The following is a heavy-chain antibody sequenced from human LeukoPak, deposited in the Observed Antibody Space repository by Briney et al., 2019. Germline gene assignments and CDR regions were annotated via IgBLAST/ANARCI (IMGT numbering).Heavy chain of an antibody. Sequence: ASVKVSCKASGYTFTSYDINWVRQATGQGLEWMGWMNPNSSNTGYAQKFQATVTTTTNTSITTAYMELSSLRSQDTAVYYCAAATYYYDSSGYTNWFDRWGQGTLVTASS. V-gene: IGHV1-8*03. J-gene: IGHJ5*02. CDR1: GYTFTSYD. CDR2: MNPNSSNT. CDR3: AAATYYYDSSGYTNWFDR. D-gene: IGHD3-22*01.